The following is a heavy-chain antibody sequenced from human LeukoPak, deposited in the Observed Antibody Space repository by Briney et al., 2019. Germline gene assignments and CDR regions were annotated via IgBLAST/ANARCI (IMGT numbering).Heavy chain of an antibody. Sequence: GGSLRLSCAPSGFIFSTYSMSWVRQAPGKGLEWVSVIYSGGSTYYADSVKGRFTISRDNSKNTLYLQMNSLRAEDTAVYYCARDFGGVWGQGTTVTVSS. CDR1: GFIFSTYS. CDR3: ARDFGGV. CDR2: IYSGGST. V-gene: IGHV3-66*01. J-gene: IGHJ6*02. D-gene: IGHD2-15*01.